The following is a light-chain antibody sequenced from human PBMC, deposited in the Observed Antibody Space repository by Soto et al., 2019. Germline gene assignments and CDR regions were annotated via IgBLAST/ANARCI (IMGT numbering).Light chain of an antibody. J-gene: IGKJ1*01. CDR2: DAS. V-gene: IGKV1-5*01. CDR1: QSISSW. CDR3: QQYNSYPRT. Sequence: DIQMTQSPSTLSASVGDRVTITCRASQSISSWLAWYQQKPGKAPKLLIYDASSLESGVPSRFSGSGSGTEFTLTISSLQPDDYATYYCQQYNSYPRTFVQGTKV.